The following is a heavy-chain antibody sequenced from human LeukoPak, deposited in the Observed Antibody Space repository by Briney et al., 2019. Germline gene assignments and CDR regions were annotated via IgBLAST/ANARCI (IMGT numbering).Heavy chain of an antibody. Sequence: QTGGSLRLSCTASGFTFGDYAMSWFRQAPGKELEWVSVIYRDGETYYAGSVKGRFTISRDNSKNTVYLQMTNLRVEDTAVYFCARGYCTATDCHGGWWFHLWGQGTLVSVSS. D-gene: IGHD2-8*02. CDR1: GFTFGDYA. V-gene: IGHV3-53*01. CDR3: ARGYCTATDCHGGWWFHL. CDR2: IYRDGET. J-gene: IGHJ5*02.